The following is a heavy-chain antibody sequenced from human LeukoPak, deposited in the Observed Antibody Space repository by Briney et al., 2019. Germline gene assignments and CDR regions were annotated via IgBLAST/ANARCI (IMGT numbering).Heavy chain of an antibody. V-gene: IGHV1-69*04. J-gene: IGHJ3*02. CDR2: IIPILGIA. CDR3: ATEWRLSGWFHAFDI. CDR1: GGTFSSYA. Sequence: SVKVSCKASGGTFSSYAISWVRQAPGQGLEWMGRIIPILGIANYAQKFQGRVTITADKSTSTAYMELSSLRSEDTAVYYCATEWRLSGWFHAFDIWGQGTMVTVSS. D-gene: IGHD3-22*01.